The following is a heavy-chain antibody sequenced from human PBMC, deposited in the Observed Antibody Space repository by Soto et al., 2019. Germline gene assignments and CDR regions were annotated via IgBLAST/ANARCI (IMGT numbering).Heavy chain of an antibody. CDR1: GYTFTSYA. Sequence: QVQLVQSGVEVKKPGASVKVSCKASGYTFTSYAMHWVRQAPGQRLEGMGWTNAGNGNTTYSQKFQGRVTITRDTSATTAYMELSSLRSEDTAEYYCARDQGYSYGYNWGQGALVTVSS. CDR2: TNAGNGNT. CDR3: ARDQGYSYGYN. D-gene: IGHD5-18*01. V-gene: IGHV1-3*01. J-gene: IGHJ4*02.